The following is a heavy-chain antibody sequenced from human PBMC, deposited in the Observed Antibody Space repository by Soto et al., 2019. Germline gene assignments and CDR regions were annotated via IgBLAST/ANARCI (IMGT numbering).Heavy chain of an antibody. J-gene: IGHJ4*02. CDR2: ISSSSSNI. CDR1: GFTFSSYS. V-gene: IGHV3-48*02. D-gene: IGHD6-13*01. Sequence: GGSLRLSCAASGFTFSSYSMNWVRQAPGKGLEWVSYISSSSSNIYYADSVKGRFTISRDNAKNSLYLQMNSLRDEDTAVYYCARGQYEAAAGTCDYWGQGTLVTVSS. CDR3: ARGQYEAAAGTCDY.